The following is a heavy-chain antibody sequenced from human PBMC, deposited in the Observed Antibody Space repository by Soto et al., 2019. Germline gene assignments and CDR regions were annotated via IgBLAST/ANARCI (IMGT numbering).Heavy chain of an antibody. CDR3: ARVPRDVHWFDP. V-gene: IGHV1-69*01. J-gene: IGHJ5*02. CDR1: GGTISSYA. CDR2: IIPIFGTA. Sequence: QVQLVHSGAEVKKPGSSVKVSCKASGGTISSYAISWVRQAPGQGLEWMGGIIPIFGTANYAQKFQGRVTITADESTSTAYMELSSLRSEDTAVYYCARVPRDVHWFDPWGQGTLVTVSS.